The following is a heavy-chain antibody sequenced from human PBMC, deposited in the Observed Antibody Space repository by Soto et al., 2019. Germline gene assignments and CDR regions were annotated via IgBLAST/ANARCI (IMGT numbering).Heavy chain of an antibody. D-gene: IGHD3-3*01. Sequence: ASVKVSCKASGYTFTRYDINWVRQATGQGLEWMGWMNPNSGNTGYAQKFQGRVTMTRNTSISTAYMELSSLRSEDTAVYYCARRYYDFWSGYYSFDYWGLGTLVTVSS. CDR1: GYTFTRYD. CDR3: ARRYYDFWSGYYSFDY. CDR2: MNPNSGNT. V-gene: IGHV1-8*01. J-gene: IGHJ4*02.